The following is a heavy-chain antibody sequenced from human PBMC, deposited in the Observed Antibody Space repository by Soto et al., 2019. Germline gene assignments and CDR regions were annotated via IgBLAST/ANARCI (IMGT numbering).Heavy chain of an antibody. Sequence: GGSLRLSCAASGFTFSSYGMHWVRQAPGKGLEWVAVISYDGSNKYYADSVKGRFTISRDNSKNTLYLQMNSLRAEDTAVYYCAKGGQGGPHAFDIWGQGTMVTVSS. CDR1: GFTFSSYG. D-gene: IGHD3-16*01. CDR3: AKGGQGGPHAFDI. CDR2: ISYDGSNK. J-gene: IGHJ3*02. V-gene: IGHV3-30*18.